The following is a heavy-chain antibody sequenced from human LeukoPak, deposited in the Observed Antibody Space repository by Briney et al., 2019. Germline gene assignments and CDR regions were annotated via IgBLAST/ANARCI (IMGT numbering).Heavy chain of an antibody. J-gene: IGHJ4*02. CDR3: ATLHMDIDVARR. D-gene: IGHD2-15*01. CDR1: GYTFTSYA. V-gene: IGHV1-2*06. CDR2: IDPQSGGT. Sequence: GASVKVSCKASGYTFTSYAMNWVRQAPGQGLEWMGRIDPQSGGTNYAQNFQGSVTMTRDTSLSTAYMELNSLTSDDTAVYYCATLHMDIDVARRWGQGTLVTVSS.